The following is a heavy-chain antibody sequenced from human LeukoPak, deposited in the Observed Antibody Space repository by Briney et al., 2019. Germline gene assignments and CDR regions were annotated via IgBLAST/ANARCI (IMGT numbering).Heavy chain of an antibody. D-gene: IGHD6-13*01. V-gene: IGHV1-69*05. Sequence: SVRVSCKASGGTFSSYAISWVRQAPGQGLEWMGGIIPIFGTANYAQKFQGRVTITTDESTRTVYMELSSLRSEDTAVYYCARSGGYSSNYYYCYMDVWGKGTTVTVSS. CDR3: ARSGGYSSNYYYCYMDV. CDR1: GGTFSSYA. CDR2: IIPIFGTA. J-gene: IGHJ6*03.